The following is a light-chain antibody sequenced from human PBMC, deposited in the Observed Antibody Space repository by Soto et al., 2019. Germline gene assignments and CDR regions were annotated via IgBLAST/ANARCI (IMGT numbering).Light chain of an antibody. CDR2: DAS. CDR1: ESVSSY. Sequence: EIVLTQSPDTLSLSPGERATLSCRASESVSSYLAWYQQKPCQAPRLLILDASKRATGIAARFTGSGSGTDVSLSISRLESEDLTVYFFQQRNNRPFTVGARTNVDV. J-gene: IGKJ3*01. CDR3: QQRNNRPFT. V-gene: IGKV3-11*01.